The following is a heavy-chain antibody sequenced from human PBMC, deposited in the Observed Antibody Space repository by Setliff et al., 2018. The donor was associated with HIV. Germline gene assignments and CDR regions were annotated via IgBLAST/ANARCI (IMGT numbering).Heavy chain of an antibody. V-gene: IGHV3-66*02. J-gene: IGHJ4*02. CDR2: IYSGGST. Sequence: PGGSLRLSCAASGFTVSSNFMNWVRQAPGKGLEWVSVIYSGGSTYCADSVEGRFSISRDNSKNTLYLQMNSMTTEDTAVYYCAREFGDLAGAYWGQGPLVTVSS. D-gene: IGHD3-10*01. CDR1: GFTVSSNF. CDR3: AREFGDLAGAY.